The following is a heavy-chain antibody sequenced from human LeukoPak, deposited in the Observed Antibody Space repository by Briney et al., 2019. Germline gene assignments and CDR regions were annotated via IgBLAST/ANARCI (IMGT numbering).Heavy chain of an antibody. CDR3: ARDLYSAQFPLYSYGMDV. CDR2: ISSSSSYI. D-gene: IGHD5-12*01. J-gene: IGHJ6*02. V-gene: IGHV3-21*01. CDR1: GFTFSSYS. Sequence: GGSLRLSCAASGFTFSSYSMNWVRQAPGKGLEWVSSISSSSSYIYYADSVKGRFTISRDNAKNSLYLQMNSLRAEDTAVYYCARDLYSAQFPLYSYGMDVWGQGTTVPVSS.